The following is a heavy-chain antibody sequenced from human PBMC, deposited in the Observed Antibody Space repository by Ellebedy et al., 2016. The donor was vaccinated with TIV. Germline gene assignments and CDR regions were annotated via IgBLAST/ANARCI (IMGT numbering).Heavy chain of an antibody. Sequence: AASVKVSCKASGGTFTSDIINWVRQAPGQGLEWMGRIIPILALPNYAQKFQARVTITADKSTTTAYMALSSLTSEDTAVYYCARQFGYTHVMTPYESWGQGTLVTVSS. CDR1: GGTFTSDI. CDR3: ARQFGYTHVMTPYES. J-gene: IGHJ5*01. D-gene: IGHD5-18*01. CDR2: IIPILALP. V-gene: IGHV1-69*02.